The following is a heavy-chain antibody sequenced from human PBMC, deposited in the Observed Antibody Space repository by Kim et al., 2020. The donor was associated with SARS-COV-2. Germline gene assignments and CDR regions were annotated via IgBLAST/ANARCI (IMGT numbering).Heavy chain of an antibody. CDR1: GFTFSSYY. D-gene: IGHD2-21*01. J-gene: IGHJ4*02. CDR3: ARIQTPNCGGACDFFDY. V-gene: IGHV3-21*04. CDR2: IGTGGTNK. Sequence: GGSLRLSCVASGFTFSSYYMHWVRQAPGKGLEWVSSIGTGGTNKYSVDSVRGRFTISRDNAKNSLYLQMNSLRAEDTAVYYCARIQTPNCGGACDFFDYWGQGTPVTVSS.